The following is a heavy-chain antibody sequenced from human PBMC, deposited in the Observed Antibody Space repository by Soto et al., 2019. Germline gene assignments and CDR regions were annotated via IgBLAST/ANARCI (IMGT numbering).Heavy chain of an antibody. D-gene: IGHD3-3*01. Sequence: GESLQISCKGSGYSFTSYWISWVRQMTGKGLEWMGRIDPSDSYTNYSPSFQGHVTISADKSISTAYLQWSSLKASDTAMYYCARGLAGVVTHELYYYYYGMDVWGQGTTVTVSS. CDR2: IDPSDSYT. V-gene: IGHV5-10-1*01. J-gene: IGHJ6*02. CDR1: GYSFTSYW. CDR3: ARGLAGVVTHELYYYYYGMDV.